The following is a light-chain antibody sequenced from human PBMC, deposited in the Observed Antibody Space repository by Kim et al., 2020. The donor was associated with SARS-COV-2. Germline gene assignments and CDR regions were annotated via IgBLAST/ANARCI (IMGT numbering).Light chain of an antibody. V-gene: IGKV3-11*01. J-gene: IGKJ5*01. Sequence: EIVLTQSPATLSLSPGERATLSCRVSQSIFTYLAWYQQTPGQAPRLLIYDASKRATDIPPRFSGSGSGTDFTLTINSLEPEDFAVYYCQQRADWPITFGHGTRLEIK. CDR2: DAS. CDR1: QSIFTY. CDR3: QQRADWPIT.